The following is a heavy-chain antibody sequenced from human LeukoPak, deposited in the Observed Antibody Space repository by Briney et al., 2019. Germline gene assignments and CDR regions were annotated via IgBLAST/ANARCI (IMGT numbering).Heavy chain of an antibody. J-gene: IGHJ4*02. CDR3: TRGNGQQLALDY. CDR2: MSPHSGNT. CDR1: GYSFNSYD. Sequence: ASVNVSCKASGYSFNSYDINWVRQAAGQGPEWMGWMSPHSGNTGYAQKFQDRVTMTRSTSISTAYMELSSLTSEDTAVYYCTRGNGQQLALDYWGQGTQVTVSS. V-gene: IGHV1-8*01. D-gene: IGHD6-13*01.